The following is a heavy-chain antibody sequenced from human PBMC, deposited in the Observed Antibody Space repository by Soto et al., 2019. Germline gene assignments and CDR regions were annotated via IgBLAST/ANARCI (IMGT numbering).Heavy chain of an antibody. CDR3: ARGVTIFGVVIRNWFDP. Sequence: SETLSLTCAVSGGSISSSNWWSCFRQPPGKGLEWIGEIYHSGSTNYNPSLKSRVTISVDKSKNQFSLKLSSVTAADTAVYYCARGVTIFGVVIRNWFDPWGQGTLVTVSS. CDR1: GGSISSSNW. D-gene: IGHD3-3*01. V-gene: IGHV4-4*02. J-gene: IGHJ5*02. CDR2: IYHSGST.